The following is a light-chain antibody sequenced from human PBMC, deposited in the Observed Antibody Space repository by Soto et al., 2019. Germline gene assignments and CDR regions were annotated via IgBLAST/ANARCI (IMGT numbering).Light chain of an antibody. V-gene: IGKV1-5*03. CDR3: LQYYSLPWT. J-gene: IGKJ1*01. Sequence: DIQMTQSPSTLSASVGDTVTISCRASQSFSSWMAWYQQKPGKAPKLLIYKASSLQSGVPSRFSGSGSGTEFTLTISSLQPDDFATYFFLQYYSLPWTLGQGTRVDIK. CDR1: QSFSSW. CDR2: KAS.